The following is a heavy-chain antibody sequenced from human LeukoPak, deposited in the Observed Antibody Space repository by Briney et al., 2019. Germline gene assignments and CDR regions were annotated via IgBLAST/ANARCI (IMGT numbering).Heavy chain of an antibody. V-gene: IGHV5-51*01. Sequence: GESLKISCKGSGYSFTTYWIGWVRQMPGKGLEWMGIIYPGDSDTRYSPSFQGQVTISADKSISTAYLQWSSLKASDTAMYYCARTALHYDILTGEVMDNWFDPWGQGTLVTVSS. J-gene: IGHJ5*02. CDR2: IYPGDSDT. D-gene: IGHD3-9*01. CDR1: GYSFTTYW. CDR3: ARTALHYDILTGEVMDNWFDP.